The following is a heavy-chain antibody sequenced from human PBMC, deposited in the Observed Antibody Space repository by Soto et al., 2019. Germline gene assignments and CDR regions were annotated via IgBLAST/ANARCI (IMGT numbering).Heavy chain of an antibody. CDR3: ASVIAGRPDWPDP. CDR1: GFSFSSFS. CDR2: INSDSTYI. D-gene: IGHD6-6*01. Sequence: EVQLVESGGGLVKPGGSLRLSCAASGFSFSSFSMNWVRQAPGKGLEWVSIINSDSTYIHYADSVKGRFTISRDNAKASLYLQMNSLRDEDTAVYYCASVIAGRPDWPDPWGQGTLVIVSS. V-gene: IGHV3-21*01. J-gene: IGHJ5*02.